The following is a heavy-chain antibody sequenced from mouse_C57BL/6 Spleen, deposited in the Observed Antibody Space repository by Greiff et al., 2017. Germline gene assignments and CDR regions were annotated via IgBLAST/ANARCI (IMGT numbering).Heavy chain of an antibody. CDR1: GYTFTSYW. CDR2: INPSNGGT. D-gene: IGHD2-12*01. CDR3: ARYDRGDYYAMDY. J-gene: IGHJ4*01. V-gene: IGHV1-53*01. Sequence: QVQLQQPGTELVKPGASVKLSCKASGYTFTSYWMHWVKQGPGQGLEWIGNINPSNGGTNYNEKFKSKATLTVDKSSSTAYMQLSSLTSEDSAVYYCARYDRGDYYAMDYWGQGTSVTVSS.